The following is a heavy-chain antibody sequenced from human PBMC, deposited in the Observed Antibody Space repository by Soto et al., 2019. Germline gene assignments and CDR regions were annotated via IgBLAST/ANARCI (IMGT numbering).Heavy chain of an antibody. D-gene: IGHD3-10*01. Sequence: PGGSLRLSCAASGFTFSGSAMHWVRQASGKGLEWVGRIRSKANSYATAYAASVKGRFTISRDDSKNTAYLQMNSLKTEDTAVYYCTRHIDYYGSGSYREDVWGQGTTVTVSS. V-gene: IGHV3-73*01. CDR3: TRHIDYYGSGSYREDV. CDR1: GFTFSGSA. CDR2: IRSKANSYAT. J-gene: IGHJ6*02.